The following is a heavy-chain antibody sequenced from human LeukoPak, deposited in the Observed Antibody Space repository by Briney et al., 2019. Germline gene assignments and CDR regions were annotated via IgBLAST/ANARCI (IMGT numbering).Heavy chain of an antibody. J-gene: IGHJ5*02. V-gene: IGHV1-8*01. CDR1: GYTFTNYD. Sequence: GASGKVSCKASGYTFTNYDINWVRQATGQGLEWMGWMNPNSGNTGYAQKFQGRVTMTRNTSISTAYMELSSLRSEDTALYYCARDIAGATKGGWFDTWGQGTPVTVSS. CDR2: MNPNSGNT. CDR3: ARDIAGATKGGWFDT. D-gene: IGHD1-26*01.